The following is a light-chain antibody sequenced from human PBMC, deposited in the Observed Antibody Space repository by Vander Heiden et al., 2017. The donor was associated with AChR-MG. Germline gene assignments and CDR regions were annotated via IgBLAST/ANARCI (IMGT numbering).Light chain of an antibody. CDR3: SSYTSSSTLVV. CDR1: SSDVGGYTY. CDR2: EVS. J-gene: IGLJ2*01. V-gene: IGLV2-14*01. Sequence: QSALTQPASVSGSPGQSISISSTGTSSDVGGYTYVSWYQRDPGKAPKHMIYEVSNRPSGVSNRVSGSKSGNTACLTISGLQAEDEADYYCSSYTSSSTLVVFGGGTKLTVL.